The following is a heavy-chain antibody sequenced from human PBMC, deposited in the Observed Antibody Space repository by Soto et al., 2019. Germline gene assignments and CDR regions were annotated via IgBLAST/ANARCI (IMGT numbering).Heavy chain of an antibody. J-gene: IGHJ6*02. D-gene: IGHD2-2*01. CDR1: GGSFSGYY. Sequence: LSLTCAVYGGSFSGYYMTWIRQAPGKGLEWVSYISGTSDYTNYADSVKGRFTTSRDNAKNSLYLQMNSLRAEDTAVYYCARSRPHCSSNTCYGYYYGMDVWGQGTTVT. V-gene: IGHV3-11*06. CDR2: ISGTSDYT. CDR3: ARSRPHCSSNTCYGYYYGMDV.